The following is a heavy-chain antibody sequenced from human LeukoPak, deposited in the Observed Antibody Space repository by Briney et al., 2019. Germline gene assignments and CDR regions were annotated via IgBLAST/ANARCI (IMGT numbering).Heavy chain of an antibody. Sequence: GGSLRLSCTASGFSFSGHWMHWARQLPGKGLVWVSRISPTGSTTSYADSVKGRFTISRDNSKNTLYLQMNSLRAEDTAVCYCAKEPASSGWFDPWGQGTLVAVSS. CDR3: AKEPASSGWFDP. D-gene: IGHD6-19*01. V-gene: IGHV3-74*01. CDR2: ISPTGSTT. CDR1: GFSFSGHW. J-gene: IGHJ5*02.